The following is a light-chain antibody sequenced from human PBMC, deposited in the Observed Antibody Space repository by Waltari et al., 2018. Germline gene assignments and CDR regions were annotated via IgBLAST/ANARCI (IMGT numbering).Light chain of an antibody. J-gene: IGLJ1*01. CDR2: RNN. CDR1: SSNIGAGYG. CDR3: QSYDNSLSTYV. Sequence: QSVLTQPPSVSGAPGQGVTISCIGSSSNIGAGYGVHWYKQLPGTAPKLLIFRNNNRPSGVPDRFSGSVSGTSASLAITGLQAEDAADYYCQSYDNSLSTYVFGTGTMVTVL. V-gene: IGLV1-40*01.